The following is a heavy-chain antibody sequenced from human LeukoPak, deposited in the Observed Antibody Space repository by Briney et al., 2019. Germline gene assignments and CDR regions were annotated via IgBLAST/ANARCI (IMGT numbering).Heavy chain of an antibody. CDR2: INRGDGIT. D-gene: IGHD4-17*01. Sequence: ASVKVSCKASGYTFTGYYIHWVRQAPGQGLEWMAIINRGDGITGYAQRFQGRVTLTRDTFMSTVYMELSSLRSEDTAIYYCASEKNYGDKYFDSWGQGTVVTVSS. J-gene: IGHJ4*02. CDR1: GYTFTGYY. V-gene: IGHV1-46*01. CDR3: ASEKNYGDKYFDS.